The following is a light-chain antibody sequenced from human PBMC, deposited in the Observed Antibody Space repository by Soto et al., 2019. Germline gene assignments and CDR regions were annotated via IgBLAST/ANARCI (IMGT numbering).Light chain of an antibody. V-gene: IGKV1-39*01. CDR1: QSISTY. CDR2: AAS. CDR3: QQSYSTPPS. Sequence: DIQMTQSPSSLSASVGDRVTITCRAIQSISTYLNWYQQKQGKAPKLLIYAASSLQSGVPSRFSGSGSGTDFTLTISSLQPEDFATYYCQQSYSTPPSFGQGTKLEIK. J-gene: IGKJ2*01.